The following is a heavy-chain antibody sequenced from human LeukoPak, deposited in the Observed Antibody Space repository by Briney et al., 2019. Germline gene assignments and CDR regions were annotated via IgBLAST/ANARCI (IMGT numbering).Heavy chain of an antibody. CDR2: ISGSGGST. CDR1: GFTFSSYA. J-gene: IGHJ6*03. CDR3: AKIHKDNWTRYYYYMDV. D-gene: IGHD1-20*01. Sequence: GGSLRLSCAASGFTFSSYAMSWVRQAPGKGLEWVSAISGSGGSTYYADSVKGRFTISRDNSKNTLYLQMNSLRAEDTAVYYCAKIHKDNWTRYYYYMDVWGKGTTVTVPS. V-gene: IGHV3-23*01.